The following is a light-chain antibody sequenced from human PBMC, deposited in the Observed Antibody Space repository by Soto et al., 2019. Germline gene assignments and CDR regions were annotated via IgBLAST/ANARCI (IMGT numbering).Light chain of an antibody. J-gene: IGKJ1*01. V-gene: IGKV3-20*01. CDR1: QSVSSSS. CDR2: GAS. Sequence: EIVLTQSPGTLSLFPGERATLSCRASQSVSSSSLAWYQQRRGQAPRLLIHGASSRATGIPDRFSGSGSGTDFTLTISRLEPEDFATYYCLQDYNYPWTFGQGTKVEIK. CDR3: LQDYNYPWT.